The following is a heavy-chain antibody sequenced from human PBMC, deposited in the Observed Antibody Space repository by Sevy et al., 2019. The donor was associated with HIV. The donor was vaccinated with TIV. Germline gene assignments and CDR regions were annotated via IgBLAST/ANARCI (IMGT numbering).Heavy chain of an antibody. CDR1: GDSVSSGSYY. D-gene: IGHD3-22*01. CDR2: IYYSGST. Sequence: SETLSLTCTVSGDSVSSGSYYWSWIRQPPGKGLEWIGYIYYSGSTNYNPSLKTRVTISLDTSKNQFSLKLSSVTAADTALYYCATFVGQYDSSGYYRGRVFDYWGQGTLVTVSS. J-gene: IGHJ4*02. CDR3: ATFVGQYDSSGYYRGRVFDY. V-gene: IGHV4-61*01.